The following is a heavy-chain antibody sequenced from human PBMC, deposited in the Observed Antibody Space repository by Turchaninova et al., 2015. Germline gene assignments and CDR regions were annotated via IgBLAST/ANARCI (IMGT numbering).Heavy chain of an antibody. J-gene: IGHJ3*02. CDR2: AYYGGNT. Sequence: QVQLQESGPGLVKPSETLSLTCAVPGYVISRGSYWGWIRSPPGKGVEWIGIAYYGGNTYYSPSLKSRVTILGDTSKNQFSLNLTFVTAADTAVYYCARQANYAFEIWGQGTMVTVSS. D-gene: IGHD5-24*01. V-gene: IGHV4-38-2*01. CDR3: ARQANYAFEI. CDR1: GYVISRGSY.